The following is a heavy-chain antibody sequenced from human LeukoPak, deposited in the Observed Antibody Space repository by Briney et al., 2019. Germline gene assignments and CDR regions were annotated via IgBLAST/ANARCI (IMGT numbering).Heavy chain of an antibody. D-gene: IGHD5-12*01. J-gene: IGHJ4*02. CDR1: GGTFSSYA. CDR3: ARDIVATIPYFDY. V-gene: IGHV1-69*05. Sequence: GASVKVSCKASGGTFSSYAISWVRQAPGQGLEWMGRIIPIFGTANYAQKFQGRVTITTDESTSTACMELSSLRSEDTAVYYCARDIVATIPYFDYWGQGTLVTVSS. CDR2: IIPIFGTA.